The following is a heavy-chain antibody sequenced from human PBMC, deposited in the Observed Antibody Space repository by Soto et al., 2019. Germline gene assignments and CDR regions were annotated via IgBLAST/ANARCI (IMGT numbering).Heavy chain of an antibody. J-gene: IGHJ4*02. V-gene: IGHV3-33*01. Sequence: QVQLVESGGGVVQPGRSLRLSCAASGFTFSSYGMHWVRQAPGKGLEWVAVIWYDGSNKYYADSVKGRFTISRDNSKNTLYLQRNSLGAEDTAVYYCARASGIAAAGPIDYWGQGTLVTVSS. D-gene: IGHD6-13*01. CDR2: IWYDGSNK. CDR1: GFTFSSYG. CDR3: ARASGIAAAGPIDY.